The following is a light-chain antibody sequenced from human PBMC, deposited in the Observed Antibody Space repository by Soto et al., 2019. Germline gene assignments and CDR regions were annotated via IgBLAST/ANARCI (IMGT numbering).Light chain of an antibody. CDR2: SAS. CDR1: QSVSTY. CDR3: QQRASWRT. V-gene: IGKV3-11*01. J-gene: IGKJ1*01. Sequence: EIVLTQSPATLSLSPGERATLSCRASQSVSTYLAWYQQRPGQAPRLLISSASARATGIPARFSGSGSGTDLTLTISSLEPEAVAIYYCQQRASWRTFGQGNKVEIK.